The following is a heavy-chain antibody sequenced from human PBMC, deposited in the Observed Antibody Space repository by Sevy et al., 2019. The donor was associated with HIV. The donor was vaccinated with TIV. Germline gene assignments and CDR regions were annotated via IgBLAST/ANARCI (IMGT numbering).Heavy chain of an antibody. Sequence: ASVNVSCKASGGTFSSYAISWVRQAPGQGLEWMGGIIPIFGTANYAQKFQGRVTITADESTSTANMELSSLRSEDTAVYYCARGIAAAAGFDYWGQGTLVTVSS. V-gene: IGHV1-69*13. D-gene: IGHD6-13*01. CDR3: ARGIAAAAGFDY. CDR2: IIPIFGTA. CDR1: GGTFSSYA. J-gene: IGHJ4*02.